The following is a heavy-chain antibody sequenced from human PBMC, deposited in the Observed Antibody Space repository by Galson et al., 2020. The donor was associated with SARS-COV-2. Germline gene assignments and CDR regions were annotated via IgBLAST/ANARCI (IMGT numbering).Heavy chain of an antibody. CDR1: GFTFSSYW. CDR3: ARGDMGNDYFDY. Sequence: GGSLRFSCAVSGFTFSSYWMHWVRQAPGKGLVWVSRIYSEGSSTSYADSVKGRFTISGDNAKNTLYLQMNSLRAEDTAVYYCARGDMGNDYFDYWGQGTLVTVSS. V-gene: IGHV3-74*01. D-gene: IGHD7-27*01. CDR2: IYSEGSST. J-gene: IGHJ4*02.